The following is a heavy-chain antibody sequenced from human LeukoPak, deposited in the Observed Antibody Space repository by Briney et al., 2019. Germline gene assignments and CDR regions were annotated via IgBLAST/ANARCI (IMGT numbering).Heavy chain of an antibody. V-gene: IGHV4-4*07. CDR3: ARDFRLYGDYYYFDY. CDR1: GGSISSYY. J-gene: IGHJ4*02. Sequence: SETLSLTCTVSGGSISSYYWSWIRQPAGKGLEWIGRIYTSGSTNYNPSPKSRVTMSVDTSKNQFSLKLSSVTAADTAVYYCARDFRLYGDYYYFDYWGQGTLVTVSS. D-gene: IGHD4-17*01. CDR2: IYTSGST.